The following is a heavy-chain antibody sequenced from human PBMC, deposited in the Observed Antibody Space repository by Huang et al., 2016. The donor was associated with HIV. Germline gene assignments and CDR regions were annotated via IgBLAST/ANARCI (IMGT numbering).Heavy chain of an antibody. J-gene: IGHJ4*02. CDR3: ARGGTYNTRGWYFDY. V-gene: IGHV4-61*09. CDR1: GDSISRENYY. D-gene: IGHD1-1*01. Sequence: QVQLQESGPGLVKPSQTLSLTCTVSGDSISRENYYWRWIRQPAGKGLEWIGHMYTSGNSNYNPSLESRVTISVDTSKNQFSLKLTSLTAADTAMYYCARGGTYNTRGWYFDYWGQGILVTVSS. CDR2: MYTSGNS.